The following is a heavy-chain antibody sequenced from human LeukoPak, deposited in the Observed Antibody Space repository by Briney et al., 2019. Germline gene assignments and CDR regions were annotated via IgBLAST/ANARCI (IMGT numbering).Heavy chain of an antibody. J-gene: IGHJ6*02. CDR1: GGSISSGNDY. V-gene: IGHV4-61*02. CDR3: YYGVDV. CDR2: MDSSGTT. Sequence: SETLSLTCSVSGGSISSGNDYWSWIRQPAGRGLEWIGRMDSSGTTNYNPSFKSRVTISADTSENQFSLKLSSVTAADTAVYYCYYGVDVWGQGTTVTVSS.